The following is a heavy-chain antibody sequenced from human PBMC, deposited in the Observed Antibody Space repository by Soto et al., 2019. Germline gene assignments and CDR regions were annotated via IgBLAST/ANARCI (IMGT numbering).Heavy chain of an antibody. V-gene: IGHV3-21*01. J-gene: IGHJ4*02. CDR1: GFTFSSYS. CDR2: ISSSSSYI. CDR3: ARDLRSRDAGTFDY. D-gene: IGHD6-13*01. Sequence: EVQLVESGGGLVKPGGSLRLSCAASGFTFSSYSMNWVRQAPGKGLELVSSISSSSSYIYYADSVKGRFTISRDNAKNSLYLQMNSLRAEDTAVYYCARDLRSRDAGTFDYWGQGTLVTVSS.